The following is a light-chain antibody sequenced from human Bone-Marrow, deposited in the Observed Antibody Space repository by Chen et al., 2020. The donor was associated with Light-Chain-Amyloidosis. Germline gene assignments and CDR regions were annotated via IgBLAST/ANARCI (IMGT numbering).Light chain of an antibody. CDR3: SSYTSSSTQVV. Sequence: QSALTQPASVSGSPGQSITISCTGTSSDVGGYNYVSWSQQHPGKAPKLMIYDVSNRPSGVSNRFSGSKSGNTASLTISGLQAEDEADYYCSSYTSSSTQVVFGGGTKLTVL. CDR2: DVS. CDR1: SSDVGGYNY. J-gene: IGLJ2*01. V-gene: IGLV2-14*01.